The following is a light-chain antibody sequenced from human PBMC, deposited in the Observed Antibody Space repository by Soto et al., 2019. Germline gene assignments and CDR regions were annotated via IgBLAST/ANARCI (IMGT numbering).Light chain of an antibody. CDR2: EVT. J-gene: IGLJ3*02. V-gene: IGLV2-8*01. Sequence: QSVLTQPPSASGSPGQSVTISCTGTSSDVGGYNYVSWYQHHPGKAPKLVIYEVTKRPSGVPDRFSGSKSGNTASLSVSGLQADDEADYYCSSYAGRYSWVFGGGTKLTVL. CDR3: SSYAGRYSWV. CDR1: SSDVGGYNY.